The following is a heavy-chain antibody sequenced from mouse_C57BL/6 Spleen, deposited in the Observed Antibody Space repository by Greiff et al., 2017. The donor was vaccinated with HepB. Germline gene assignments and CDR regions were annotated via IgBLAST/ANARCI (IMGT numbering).Heavy chain of an antibody. D-gene: IGHD2-4*01. J-gene: IGHJ2*01. CDR2: ISYDGSN. V-gene: IGHV3-6*01. Sequence: EVQLQQSGPGLVKPSQSLSLTCSVTGYSITSGYYWNWIRQFPGNKLEWMGYISYDGSNNYNPSLKNRISITRDTSKNQFFLKLNSVTTEDTATYYCARWDYALYYFDYWGQGTTLTVSS. CDR3: ARWDYALYYFDY. CDR1: GYSITSGYY.